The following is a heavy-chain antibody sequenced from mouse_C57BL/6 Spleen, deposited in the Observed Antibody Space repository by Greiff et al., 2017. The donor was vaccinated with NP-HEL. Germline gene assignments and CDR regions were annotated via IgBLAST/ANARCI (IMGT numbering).Heavy chain of an antibody. V-gene: IGHV5-9-1*02. CDR3: TRDGHVSSLFAY. J-gene: IGHJ3*01. D-gene: IGHD1-1*01. CDR1: GFTFSSYA. CDR2: ISSGGDYL. Sequence: EVMLVESGAGLVKPGGSLKLSCAASGFTFSSYAMSWVRQTPEKRLEWVAYISSGGDYLSYADTVKGRFPISRANARNTLYLQMSSLKTEDTAMYYCTRDGHVSSLFAYWGQGTLVTVSA.